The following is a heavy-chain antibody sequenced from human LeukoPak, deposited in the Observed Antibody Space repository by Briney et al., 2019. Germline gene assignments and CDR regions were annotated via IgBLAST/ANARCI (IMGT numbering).Heavy chain of an antibody. D-gene: IGHD2-15*01. CDR3: AAKGGPTDY. CDR1: GGSISNKY. J-gene: IGHJ4*02. CDR2: INHSGST. V-gene: IGHV4-34*01. Sequence: SETLSLTCTVSGGSISNKYWSWIRQPPGKGLEWIGEINHSGSTNYNPSLKSRVTISVDTSKNQFSLKLSSVTAADTAVYYCAAKGGPTDYWGQGTLVTVSS.